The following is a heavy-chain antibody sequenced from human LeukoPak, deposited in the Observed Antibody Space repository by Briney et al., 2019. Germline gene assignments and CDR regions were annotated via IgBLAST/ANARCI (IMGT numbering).Heavy chain of an antibody. Sequence: GGSLRLSCAASGFTFSSYAMSWVRQAPGKGLEWVSAFSGSGGSTYYADSVKGRFTISRDNSKNTLYLQMNSLRAGDTAVYYCAKGRAAVVPAATGLYFDDWGQGTLVTVSS. CDR2: FSGSGGST. J-gene: IGHJ4*02. CDR3: AKGRAAVVPAATGLYFDD. V-gene: IGHV3-23*01. CDR1: GFTFSSYA. D-gene: IGHD2-2*01.